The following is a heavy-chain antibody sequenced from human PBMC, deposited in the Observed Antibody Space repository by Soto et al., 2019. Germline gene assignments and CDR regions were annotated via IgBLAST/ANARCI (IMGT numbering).Heavy chain of an antibody. J-gene: IGHJ6*02. CDR1: GFTVSNNY. Sequence: PGGSLRLSCAVSGFTVSNNYMSWVRQAPGKGLEGVSVIYSGGYTAYGDSVKGRFTISRDNAKNTLYLQMNSLRAEDTAVYYCARDRQWLTYYYYGMDVWGQGTTVTVSS. D-gene: IGHD6-19*01. CDR3: ARDRQWLTYYYYGMDV. CDR2: IYSGGYT. V-gene: IGHV3-53*01.